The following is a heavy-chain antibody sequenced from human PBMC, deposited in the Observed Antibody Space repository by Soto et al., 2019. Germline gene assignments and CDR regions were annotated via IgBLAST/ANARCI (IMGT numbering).Heavy chain of an antibody. CDR2: INHSGST. CDR3: ARGGRGGRAYGQGRNYYYYMDV. D-gene: IGHD3-10*01. V-gene: IGHV4-34*01. J-gene: IGHJ6*03. CDR1: GGSFSGYY. Sequence: SETLSLTCAVYGGSFSGYYWSWIRQPPGKGLEWIGEINHSGSTNYNPSLKSRVTISVDTSKNQFSLKLSSVTAADTAVYYCARGGRGGRAYGQGRNYYYYMDVWGKGTTVTVSS.